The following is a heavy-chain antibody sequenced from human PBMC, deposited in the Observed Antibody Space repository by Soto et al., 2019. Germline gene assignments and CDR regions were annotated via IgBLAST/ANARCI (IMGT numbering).Heavy chain of an antibody. CDR1: GFTFSSYG. D-gene: IGHD2-2*01. J-gene: IGHJ6*02. Sequence: GGSLRLSCAASGFTFSSYGMHWVRQAPGKGLEWVAVIWYDGSNKYYADSVKGRFTISRDNSKNTLYLQMNSLRAEDTAVYYCARDQAVVVPAARNYGMDVWGQGTTVTVSS. CDR3: ARDQAVVVPAARNYGMDV. CDR2: IWYDGSNK. V-gene: IGHV3-33*01.